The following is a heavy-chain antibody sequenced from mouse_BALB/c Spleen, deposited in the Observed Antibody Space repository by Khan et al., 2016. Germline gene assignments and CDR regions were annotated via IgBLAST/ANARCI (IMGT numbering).Heavy chain of an antibody. D-gene: IGHD2-14*01. CDR3: ARGRYDKGFDY. J-gene: IGHJ2*01. CDR1: GYTFSSYW. Sequence: QVQLQQSGAELMKPGASVKISCKATGYTFSSYWIEWVKQRPGHGLEWIGEILPGSGSNNYNEKFKGKATFTADTSSNTAYMQLSSLTSEDSAVYYCARGRYDKGFDYWGQGTTLTVSS. CDR2: ILPGSGSN. V-gene: IGHV1-9*01.